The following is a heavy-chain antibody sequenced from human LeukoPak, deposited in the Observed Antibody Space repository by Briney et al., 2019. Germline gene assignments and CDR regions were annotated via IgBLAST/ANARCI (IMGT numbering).Heavy chain of an antibody. J-gene: IGHJ4*02. CDR1: GFTFSSYS. CDR3: ARDLNDFWSGLIDY. D-gene: IGHD3-3*01. CDR2: ISSSSSYI. Sequence: GGSLRLSCAASGFTFSSYSMNWVRQAPGKGLEWVSSISSSSSYIYYADSVKGRFAISRDNAKNSLYLQMNSLRAEDTAVYYCARDLNDFWSGLIDYWGQGTLVTVSS. V-gene: IGHV3-21*01.